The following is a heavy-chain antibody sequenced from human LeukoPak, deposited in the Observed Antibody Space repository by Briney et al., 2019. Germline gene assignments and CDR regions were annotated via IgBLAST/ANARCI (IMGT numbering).Heavy chain of an antibody. J-gene: IGHJ4*02. D-gene: IGHD3-9*01. CDR3: ARGHYDVLTSSYKWTPDY. CDR1: GFTFSTYN. Sequence: PGGSLRLSCAASGFTFSTYNMNWVRQAPGKGLEWVSSITSGGGYTYYADSVKGRFTTSRDNAKNSLSLRLDSLRAEDTAVYYCARGHYDVLTSSYKWTPDYWGQGTLVTASS. CDR2: ITSGGGYT. V-gene: IGHV3-21*06.